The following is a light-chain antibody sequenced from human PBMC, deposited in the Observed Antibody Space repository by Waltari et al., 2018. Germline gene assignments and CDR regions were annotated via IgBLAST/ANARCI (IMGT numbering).Light chain of an antibody. CDR3: AAWDDSLSGSYV. Sequence: QSVLTQPPSASGTPGQRVTISCSGSSSNIGSNYLYWYQQLPGTAPKLLIYRNNQRPSGVPDRFSGSKSGTSASRAISGLRSEDEADDYCAAWDDSLSGSYVFGTGTKVTVL. CDR2: RNN. J-gene: IGLJ1*01. V-gene: IGLV1-47*01. CDR1: SSNIGSNY.